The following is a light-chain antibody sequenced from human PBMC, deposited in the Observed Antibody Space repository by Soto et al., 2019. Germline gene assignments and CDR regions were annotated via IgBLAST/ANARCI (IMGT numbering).Light chain of an antibody. CDR2: DVS. CDR3: SSYTSRTTFVV. J-gene: IGLJ2*01. V-gene: IGLV2-14*01. Sequence: QSVLTQPASVSGSPGQSITISCTGTSSDVGGYNFVSWYQQHPGKVPKLMIHDVSSRPSGISNRFSGSKSGNTASLTISGLQAEDEADYYCSSYTSRTTFVVFGGGTKLTVL. CDR1: SSDVGGYNF.